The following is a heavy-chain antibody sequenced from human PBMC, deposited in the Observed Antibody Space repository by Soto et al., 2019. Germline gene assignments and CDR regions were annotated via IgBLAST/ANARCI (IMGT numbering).Heavy chain of an antibody. CDR2: IYYSGST. J-gene: IGHJ5*02. D-gene: IGHD2-15*01. CDR3: ARGVVLVPATPNCFDP. CDR1: GGSISSGDYY. V-gene: IGHV4-31*03. Sequence: QVQLQASGPGLVKPSQTLSLTCTVSGGSISSGDYYWSWIRQHPGKGLECIGYIYYSGSTYYNRSLNSRLSLSVDTSETQFSLKLSSVTAADTAVYYCARGVVLVPATPNCFDPWGQGTLVTVSS.